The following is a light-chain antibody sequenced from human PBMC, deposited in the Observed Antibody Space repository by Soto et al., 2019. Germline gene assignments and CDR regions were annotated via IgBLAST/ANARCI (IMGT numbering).Light chain of an antibody. J-gene: IGLJ3*02. CDR2: DVS. V-gene: IGLV2-11*01. Sequence: QSALTQPRSVSGSPGQSVTISCTGTNSDIGGYNYVSWYQQHPGKAPKVMIYDVSRRPSGVPDRFSGSNSGNTASLTISGLQAEDEADYYCCSYAGTYNFWVFGGGTKLTVL. CDR3: CSYAGTYNFWV. CDR1: NSDIGGYNY.